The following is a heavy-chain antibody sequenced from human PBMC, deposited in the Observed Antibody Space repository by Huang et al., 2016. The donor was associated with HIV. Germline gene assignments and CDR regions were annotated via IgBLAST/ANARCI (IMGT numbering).Heavy chain of an antibody. D-gene: IGHD3-9*01. J-gene: IGHJ3*02. V-gene: IGHV4-61*09. Sequence: QVQLQESGPGLVKPSQTLSLTCTVSGGSISSGGYYWSWIRQPAGKGLEWIGNIYTRGSTNSNPSLKSRVTISVDTSKNQFYLKLSSVTAADTAVYYCARGYYDILTGYYKWRAYDAFDIWGQGTMVTVSS. CDR1: GGSISSGGYY. CDR2: IYTRGST. CDR3: ARGYYDILTGYYKWRAYDAFDI.